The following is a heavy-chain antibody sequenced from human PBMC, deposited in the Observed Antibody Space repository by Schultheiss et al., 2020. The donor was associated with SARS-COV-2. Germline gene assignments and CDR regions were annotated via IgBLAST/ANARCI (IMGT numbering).Heavy chain of an antibody. CDR3: AKVSYSSSPEDY. Sequence: GGSLRLSCAASGFTFSSYEMNWVRQAPGKGLEWVSYISSSSSYIYYADSVKGRFTISRDNSKNSLYLQMNSLRTEDTALYYCAKVSYSSSPEDYWGQGTLVTVSS. CDR2: ISSSSSYI. D-gene: IGHD6-6*01. J-gene: IGHJ4*02. CDR1: GFTFSSYE. V-gene: IGHV3-21*05.